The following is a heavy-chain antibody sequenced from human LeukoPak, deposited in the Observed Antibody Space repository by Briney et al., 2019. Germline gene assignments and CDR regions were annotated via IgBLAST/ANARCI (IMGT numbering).Heavy chain of an antibody. CDR2: ISAYNGNT. Sequence: ASVKVSCKASGYTFTSYGISWVRQAPGQGLEWMGWISAYNGNTNYAQKLQGRVTMTTDTSTSTAYMELRSLRSDDTAVYYCARSTTPLEVGADTFDYWGQGTLVTVSS. D-gene: IGHD1-26*01. J-gene: IGHJ4*02. CDR1: GYTFTSYG. CDR3: ARSTTPLEVGADTFDY. V-gene: IGHV1-18*01.